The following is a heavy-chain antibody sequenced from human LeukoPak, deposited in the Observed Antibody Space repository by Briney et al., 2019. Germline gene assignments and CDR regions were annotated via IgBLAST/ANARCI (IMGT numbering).Heavy chain of an antibody. CDR1: GGSFSGYY. D-gene: IGHD2-8*02. CDR2: IYYTGTT. J-gene: IGHJ4*02. V-gene: IGHV4-31*11. CDR3: ARGPGGELDH. Sequence: SETLSLTCAVYGGSFSGYYWSWIRQDPGKGLEWIGYIYYTGTTYYNPSLKSRVTLSVDTSKNQFSLKLNSVTAADSAVYYCARGPGGELDHWGQGTLVTVSS.